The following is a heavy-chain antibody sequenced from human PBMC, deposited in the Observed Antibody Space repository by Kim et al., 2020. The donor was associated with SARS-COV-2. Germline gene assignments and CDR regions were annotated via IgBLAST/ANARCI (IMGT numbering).Heavy chain of an antibody. D-gene: IGHD6-19*01. J-gene: IGHJ4*02. Sequence: SGPTLVKPTQTLTLTCTFSGFSLSTSGMCVSWIRQPPGKALEWLARIDWDDDKYYSTSLKTRLTISKDTSKNQVVLTLTNMDPVDTATYYCARMLRYSSGWYYFDYWGQGTLVTVSS. CDR2: IDWDDDK. CDR3: ARMLRYSSGWYYFDY. CDR1: GFSLSTSGMC. V-gene: IGHV2-70*11.